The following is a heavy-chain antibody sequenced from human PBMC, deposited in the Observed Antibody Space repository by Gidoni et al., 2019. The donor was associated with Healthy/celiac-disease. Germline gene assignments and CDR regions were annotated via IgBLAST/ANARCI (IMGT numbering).Heavy chain of an antibody. CDR3: ARGLETLWSGLSVPHGFDP. Sequence: QVQLQESGPGLVKPSETLSLTCTVSGGSVSSGSYYWSWIRQPPGKGLEWIGYIYYSGSTNYNPSLKSRVTISVDTSKNQFSLKLSSVTAADTAVYYCARGLETLWSGLSVPHGFDPWGQGTLVTVSS. J-gene: IGHJ5*02. CDR1: GGSVSSGSYY. V-gene: IGHV4-61*01. D-gene: IGHD3-3*01. CDR2: IYYSGST.